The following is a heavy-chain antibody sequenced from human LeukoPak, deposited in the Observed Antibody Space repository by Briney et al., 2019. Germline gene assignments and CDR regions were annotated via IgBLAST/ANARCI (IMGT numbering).Heavy chain of an antibody. D-gene: IGHD2-21*02. Sequence: GGSLRLSCAASGFTFSNYAMSWVRQAPGKGLAWVSIIGGCGATTYYADSVKGRFTISRDNSKSTLYLQMNSLRDDDTAIYYCAKRGGDERALDYWGQGTLVTVSS. CDR1: GFTFSNYA. J-gene: IGHJ4*02. CDR3: AKRGGDERALDY. V-gene: IGHV3-23*01. CDR2: IGGCGATT.